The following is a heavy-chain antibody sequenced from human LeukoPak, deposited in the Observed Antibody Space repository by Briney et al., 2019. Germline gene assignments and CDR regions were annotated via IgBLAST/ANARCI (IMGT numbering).Heavy chain of an antibody. J-gene: IGHJ4*02. V-gene: IGHV4-39*01. CDR2: IYYSGST. CDR3: ARHSCSSTSCPFDY. D-gene: IGHD2-2*01. Sequence: WVRQPPGKGLEWIGSIYYSGSTYYNPSLKSRVTISVDTSKNQFSLKLSSVTAADTAVYYCARHSCSSTSCPFDYWGQGTLVTVSS.